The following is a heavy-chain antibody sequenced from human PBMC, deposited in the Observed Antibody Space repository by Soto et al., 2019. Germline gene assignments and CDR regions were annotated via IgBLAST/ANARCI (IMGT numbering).Heavy chain of an antibody. V-gene: IGHV3-48*02. Sequence: PGGSLRLSCAASGFTFSIFSMNWIRQAPGKGLEWVSYIDSRTTTIYYADSVKGRFTISRDNARNSLYLQMNSLRDEDTAVYYCARQPWDYHSSNLDYWGLGTLVTVSS. CDR2: IDSRTTTI. CDR3: ARQPWDYHSSNLDY. D-gene: IGHD3-16*01. CDR1: GFTFSIFS. J-gene: IGHJ4*02.